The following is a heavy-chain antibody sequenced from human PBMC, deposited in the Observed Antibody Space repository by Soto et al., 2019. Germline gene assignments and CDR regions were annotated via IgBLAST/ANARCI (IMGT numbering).Heavy chain of an antibody. V-gene: IGHV4-30-2*01. D-gene: IGHD2-15*01. J-gene: IGHJ4*02. Sequence: QVHLQESGSGLVKPSQTLSLTCAVSGGSISSGGFSWNWIRQPPGKGLEWIGYMYHSGNTYYNPSLKSRVTISIDRSKNQFSLKLSSVTAADTAVYYCARGYCSGGSCYPAFYFDYWGQGTLVTVSS. CDR1: GGSISSGGFS. CDR3: ARGYCSGGSCYPAFYFDY. CDR2: MYHSGNT.